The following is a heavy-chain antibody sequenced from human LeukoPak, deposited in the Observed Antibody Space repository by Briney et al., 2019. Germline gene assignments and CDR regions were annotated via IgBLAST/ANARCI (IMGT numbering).Heavy chain of an antibody. CDR2: IYYSEST. D-gene: IGHD3-10*01. Sequence: NPSETLSLTCTVSGGSISSYYWSWIRQPPGKGLEWIGYIYYSESTNYNPSLKSRVTISVDTSKNQFSLKLSSVTAADTAVYYCARVARGVRAAYYYYMDVWGKGTTVTISS. J-gene: IGHJ6*03. V-gene: IGHV4-59*01. CDR1: GGSISSYY. CDR3: ARVARGVRAAYYYYMDV.